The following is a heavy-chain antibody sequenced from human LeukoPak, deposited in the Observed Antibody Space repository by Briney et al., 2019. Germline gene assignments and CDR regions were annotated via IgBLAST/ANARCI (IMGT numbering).Heavy chain of an antibody. CDR3: ARGPKTPRYSSSWSSLKRSYGMDV. V-gene: IGHV4-39*07. CDR2: IYYSGST. D-gene: IGHD6-13*01. CDR1: GGSISSSSYY. J-gene: IGHJ6*02. Sequence: SETLSLTCTVSGGSISSSSYYWGWIRQPPGKGLEWIGSIYYSGSTYYNPSLKSRVTISVDTSKNQFSLKLSSVTAADTAVYYCARGPKTPRYSSSWSSLKRSYGMDVWGQGTTVTVSS.